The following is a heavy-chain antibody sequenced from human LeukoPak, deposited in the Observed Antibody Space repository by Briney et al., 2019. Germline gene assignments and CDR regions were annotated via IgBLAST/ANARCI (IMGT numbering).Heavy chain of an antibody. D-gene: IGHD3-22*01. CDR1: GGSISSSSYY. J-gene: IGHJ6*03. CDR3: ARGVYYYDSSGYYQHYMDV. V-gene: IGHV4-39*07. CDR2: IYYSGST. Sequence: SETLSLTCTVSGGSISSSSYYWGWIRQPPGKGLEWIGSIYYSGSTYYNPSLKSRVIITVDTSKNLFSLKLSSVTAADTAVYYCARGVYYYDSSGYYQHYMDVWGKGTTVTVSS.